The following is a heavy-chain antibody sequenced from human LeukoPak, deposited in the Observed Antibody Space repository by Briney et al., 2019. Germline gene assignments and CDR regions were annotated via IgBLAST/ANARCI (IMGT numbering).Heavy chain of an antibody. Sequence: ASVKVSCKASGYTFTGYYIHWVRQAPGQGLEWMGRINPNSGGRNYAQKFQGRVTITRDTSISTAYMELSRLRTDDTAVYYWVKNSTGDGFYIDYWDQETLVTVSS. CDR1: GYTFTGYY. D-gene: IGHD2-21*01. CDR3: VKNSTGDGFYIDY. CDR2: INPNSGGR. J-gene: IGHJ4*02. V-gene: IGHV1-2*06.